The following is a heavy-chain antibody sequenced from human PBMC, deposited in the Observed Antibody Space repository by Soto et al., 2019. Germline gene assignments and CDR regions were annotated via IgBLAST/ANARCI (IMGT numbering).Heavy chain of an antibody. D-gene: IGHD2-15*01. CDR2: IDWADDK. CDR1: GFSLSTSGMC. V-gene: IGHV2-70*01. Sequence: SGPTLVNPTQTHTLTCTFSGFSLSTSGMCVSWIRQPPGKALEWLALIDWADDKYYSTSLKTRLAISKDTPKNQVDLTMTNMDPVDTATYFCARTPSLVGVSSSSGYFDLWGRGTLVTVSS. CDR3: ARTPSLVGVSSSSGYFDL. J-gene: IGHJ2*01.